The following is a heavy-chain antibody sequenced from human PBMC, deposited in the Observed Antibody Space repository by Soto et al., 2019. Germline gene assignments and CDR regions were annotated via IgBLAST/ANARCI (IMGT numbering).Heavy chain of an antibody. CDR2: IYWDDDR. V-gene: IGHV2-5*02. CDR1: GFSLSTGVG. CDR3: AHKSSAGSCFDP. Sequence: QITLKESGPTLVKPTQTLTLTCTFSGFSLSTGVGVAWIRQPSGKALEWLALIYWDDDRRYSPSLESRLTITKDTSKNQVVLTMTNMDPVDTATYYCAHKSSAGSCFDPWGQGTLVTVSS. D-gene: IGHD6-13*01. J-gene: IGHJ5*02.